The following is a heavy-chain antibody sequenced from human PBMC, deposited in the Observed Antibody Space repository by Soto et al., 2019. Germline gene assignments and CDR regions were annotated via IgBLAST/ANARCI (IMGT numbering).Heavy chain of an antibody. CDR2: TSYDGSNK. D-gene: IGHD3-16*01. CDR1: GFTFRSYV. J-gene: IGHJ4*02. Sequence: QVQLVESGGGVVQPGTSLRLSCVGSGFTFRSYVIHWVRQAPGKGLEWVALTSYDGSNKNYDDSVKGRFTISRDNSRNTVDLQMDSLRLEDTALYYCERWGTTGGTDVWGQGTLVSVSS. V-gene: IGHV3-30*19. CDR3: ERWGTTGGTDV.